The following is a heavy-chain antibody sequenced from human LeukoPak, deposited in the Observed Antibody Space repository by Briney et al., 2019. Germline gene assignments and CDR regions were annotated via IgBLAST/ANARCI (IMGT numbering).Heavy chain of an antibody. CDR1: GDSISSYY. CDR2: FYYSGST. V-gene: IGHV4-59*01. D-gene: IGHD3-3*01. Sequence: PSETLSLTFTVPGDSISSYYWTWIRQPPGKGLERIGYFYYSGSTNYNPSLKRRVTISVDTSKNQFSLKLSSVTAADTAVYYCARELRFLEWSPSYMDVWGKGTTVTASS. J-gene: IGHJ6*03. CDR3: ARELRFLEWSPSYMDV.